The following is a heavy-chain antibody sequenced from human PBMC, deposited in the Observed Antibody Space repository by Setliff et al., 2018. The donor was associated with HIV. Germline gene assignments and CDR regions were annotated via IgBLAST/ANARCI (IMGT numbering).Heavy chain of an antibody. D-gene: IGHD6-13*01. CDR3: VKGYTSTWGPFDY. Sequence: LSLSCAASGFTFRNYYMSWIRQTPGKGLEWVSFVTGDGRTKKDADSVRGRFTISRDNAKSSLYLQMSSLRAEDTAVYYCVKGYTSTWGPFDYWGQGTLVTVSS. CDR1: GFTFRNYY. CDR2: VTGDGRTK. V-gene: IGHV3-11*01. J-gene: IGHJ4*02.